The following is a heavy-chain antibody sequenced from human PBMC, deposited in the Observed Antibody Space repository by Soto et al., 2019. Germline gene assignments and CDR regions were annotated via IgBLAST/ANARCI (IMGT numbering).Heavy chain of an antibody. D-gene: IGHD3-22*01. Sequence: GGSLRLSCAASGFTFSSYAMSWVRKAPGKGLEWVSAISGSGSSTYYADSVKGRFTISRDNSKNTLYLQMNSLRAEDTAVYYCANSITMIPPDCWGQGTLVTVSS. CDR2: ISGSGSST. CDR1: GFTFSSYA. V-gene: IGHV3-23*01. J-gene: IGHJ4*02. CDR3: ANSITMIPPDC.